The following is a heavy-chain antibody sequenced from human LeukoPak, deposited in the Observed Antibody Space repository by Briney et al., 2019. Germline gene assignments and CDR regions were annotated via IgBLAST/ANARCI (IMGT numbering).Heavy chain of an antibody. CDR3: ARDPPVGSSLDY. J-gene: IGHJ4*02. D-gene: IGHD6-6*01. CDR1: GFTFSSYA. V-gene: IGHV3-64*01. CDR2: ISSNGGST. Sequence: GGSLRLSCAASGFTFSSYAMSWVRQAPGKGLEYVSAISSNGGSTYYANSVKGRFTISRDNSKNTLYLQMGSLRAEDTAVYYCARDPPVGSSLDYWGQGTLVTVSS.